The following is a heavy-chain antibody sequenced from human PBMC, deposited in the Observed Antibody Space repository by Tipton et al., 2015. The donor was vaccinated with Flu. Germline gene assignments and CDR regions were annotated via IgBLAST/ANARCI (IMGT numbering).Heavy chain of an antibody. CDR3: AKDKTGLDGSLQYKFDS. D-gene: IGHD7-27*01. Sequence: GLVKPSETLSLTCTVSGGSIRRYVWTWIRQSPGKGLEWLGYIYGTGGTNYNPSLRGRVSMSVDTSKNQLSLRVSSVTAADTAMYYCAKDKTGLDGSLQYKFDSWGQGALVTVSS. J-gene: IGHJ4*02. CDR2: IYGTGGT. V-gene: IGHV4-59*01. CDR1: GGSIRRYV.